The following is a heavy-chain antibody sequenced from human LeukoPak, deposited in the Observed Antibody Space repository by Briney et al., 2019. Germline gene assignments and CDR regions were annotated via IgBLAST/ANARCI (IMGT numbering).Heavy chain of an antibody. V-gene: IGHV1-18*04. CDR2: INPNSGNT. CDR3: ASYCSGGSCYTRGPIFYGMDV. Sequence: GASVKVSCKASGYTFTGYYMHWVRQAPGQGLEWMGWINPNSGNTNYAQKLQGRVTMTTDTSTSTAYMELRGLRSDDTAVYYCASYCSGGSCYTRGPIFYGMDVWGQGTTVTVSS. J-gene: IGHJ6*02. CDR1: GYTFTGYY. D-gene: IGHD2-15*01.